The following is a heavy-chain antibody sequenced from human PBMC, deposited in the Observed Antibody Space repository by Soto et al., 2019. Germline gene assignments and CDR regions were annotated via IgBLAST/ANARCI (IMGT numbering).Heavy chain of an antibody. CDR3: AKAYDSSGYYYNWFDP. CDR1: GFTFSSYA. D-gene: IGHD3-22*01. Sequence: AGGSLRLSCAASGFTFSSYAMSWVRQAPGKGLEWVSAISGSGGSTYYADSVKGRFTISRDNSKNTLYLQMNSLRAEDTAVYYCAKAYDSSGYYYNWFDPWGQGTLVTVSS. V-gene: IGHV3-23*01. CDR2: ISGSGGST. J-gene: IGHJ5*02.